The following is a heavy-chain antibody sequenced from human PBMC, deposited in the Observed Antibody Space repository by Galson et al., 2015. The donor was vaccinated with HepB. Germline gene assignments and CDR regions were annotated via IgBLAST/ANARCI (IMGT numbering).Heavy chain of an antibody. Sequence: SETQSLTCTVSGGSISSSSYYWGWLRQPPGTGLKWTGSIYYSGCTYHNPSLKSRVTITVDTSKNHFSLKLSSVTAADTAVYYCAMSLHPYYYGSGSYDAFDIWGQGTMVTVSS. D-gene: IGHD3-10*01. CDR2: IYYSGCT. V-gene: IGHV4-39*01. CDR1: GGSISSSSYY. CDR3: AMSLHPYYYGSGSYDAFDI. J-gene: IGHJ3*02.